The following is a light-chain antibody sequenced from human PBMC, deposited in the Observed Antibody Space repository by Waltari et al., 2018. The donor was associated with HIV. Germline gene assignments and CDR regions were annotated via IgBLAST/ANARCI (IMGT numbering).Light chain of an antibody. V-gene: IGLV3-19*01. Sequence: SSELSQDPPVSVALGQTVRITCQGDSLRRFYATWYQQRPGKAPRLFISDKNTRRLGIPDRFSGSSSGNTASLTITGTQADDEADYYCGSRDSSGDQYVFGPGTKVTVL. CDR1: SLRRFY. CDR3: GSRDSSGDQYV. J-gene: IGLJ1*01. CDR2: DKN.